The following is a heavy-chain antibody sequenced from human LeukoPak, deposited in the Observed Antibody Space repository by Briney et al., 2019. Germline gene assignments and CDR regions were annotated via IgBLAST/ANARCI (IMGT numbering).Heavy chain of an antibody. D-gene: IGHD6-19*01. CDR2: INPNRGGT. CDR1: GYTFTGYY. CDR3: ARSLALIAVAAYFDY. V-gene: IGHV1-2*02. Sequence: ASVKVSCKASGYTFTGYYMHWVRQAPGQGLEWMGWINPNRGGTNSAQKFQGRVTMTRDTSISTAYMELSRLRSDDTAVYYCARSLALIAVAAYFDYWGQGTLVTVSS. J-gene: IGHJ4*02.